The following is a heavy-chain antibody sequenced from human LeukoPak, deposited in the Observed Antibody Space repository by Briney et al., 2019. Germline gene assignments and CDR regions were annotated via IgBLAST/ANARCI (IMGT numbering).Heavy chain of an antibody. Sequence: SETLSLTCTVSGGSISSSSSYWGWIRQPPGKGLEWIGYIYYSGSTNYNPSLKSRVTISVDTSKNQFSLKLSSVTAADTAVYYCASTIAAAGIFDYWGQGTLVTVSS. CDR3: ASTIAAAGIFDY. J-gene: IGHJ4*02. D-gene: IGHD6-13*01. CDR1: GGSISSSSSY. CDR2: IYYSGST. V-gene: IGHV4-61*05.